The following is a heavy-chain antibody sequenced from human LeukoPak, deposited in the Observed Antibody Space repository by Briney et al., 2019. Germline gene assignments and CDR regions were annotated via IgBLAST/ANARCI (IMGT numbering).Heavy chain of an antibody. CDR3: ARGPLLRTDD. J-gene: IGHJ4*02. CDR1: GFTFSSYA. D-gene: IGHD5/OR15-5a*01. Sequence: GGSLRLSCAASGFTFSSYAMHWVRQAPGKGLEWVAVISYDGSNKYYADSVKGRFTISRDNSKNTLYLQMNSLRAEDTAVYYCARGPLLRTDDWGQGTLVTVSS. CDR2: ISYDGSNK. V-gene: IGHV3-30-3*01.